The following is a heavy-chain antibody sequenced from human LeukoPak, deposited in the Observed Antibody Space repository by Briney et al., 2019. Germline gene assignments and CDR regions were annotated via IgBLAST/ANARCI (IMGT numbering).Heavy chain of an antibody. J-gene: IGHJ4*02. CDR2: IYYSGST. V-gene: IGHV4-59*01. Sequence: SETLSLTCTVSGGSISSYYWSWIRQPPGKGLEWIGYIYYSGSTSYNPSLKSRVTISVDTSKNQFSLKLSSVTAADTAVYYCARARVAVAGLTFDYWAREPWSPSPQ. CDR1: GGSISSYY. D-gene: IGHD6-19*01. CDR3: ARARVAVAGLTFDY.